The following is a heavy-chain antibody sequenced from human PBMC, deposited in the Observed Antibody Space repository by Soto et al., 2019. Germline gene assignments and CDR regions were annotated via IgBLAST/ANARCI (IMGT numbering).Heavy chain of an antibody. CDR3: ARGSGSYYYFDY. V-gene: IGHV4-4*02. Sequence: SETLSLTCAVSGGSISSRDWWSWVRQPPGKGLEWIGEIYHSGSTNYNPSLKSRVTISVDKSKNQFSLKPSSVTAADTAVYYCARGSGSYYYFDYWGQGTLVTVSS. J-gene: IGHJ4*02. CDR1: GGSISSRDW. CDR2: IYHSGST. D-gene: IGHD1-26*01.